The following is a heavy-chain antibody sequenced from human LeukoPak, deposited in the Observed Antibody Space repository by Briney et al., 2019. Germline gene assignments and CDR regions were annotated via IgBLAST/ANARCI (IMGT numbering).Heavy chain of an antibody. D-gene: IGHD2-21*02. Sequence: PGRSLGLSCAASGFIFNNYGMHWVRQAPGKGLEWVAVISYDGSNKNYADSVKGRFTISRDSSKNTVYLQMNSLRVEDTAVYYCAKDWAPYCGGDCYFNYWGQGTLVTVSS. V-gene: IGHV3-30*18. CDR2: ISYDGSNK. J-gene: IGHJ4*02. CDR1: GFIFNNYG. CDR3: AKDWAPYCGGDCYFNY.